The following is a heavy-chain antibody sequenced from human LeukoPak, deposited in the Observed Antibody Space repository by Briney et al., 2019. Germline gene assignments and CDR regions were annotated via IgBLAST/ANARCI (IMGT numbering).Heavy chain of an antibody. CDR1: GFTFSTYW. D-gene: IGHD2/OR15-2a*01. Sequence: GGSLRLSXTASGFTFSTYWMHWVRQAPGKGLVWVSRVNGDGSSKVYADSVKGRFTISRDNAKNTLYLQMNSLRAEDTAVYYCARDISPAHFWGQGTLVTVSS. V-gene: IGHV3-74*01. CDR2: VNGDGSSK. J-gene: IGHJ1*01. CDR3: ARDISPAHF.